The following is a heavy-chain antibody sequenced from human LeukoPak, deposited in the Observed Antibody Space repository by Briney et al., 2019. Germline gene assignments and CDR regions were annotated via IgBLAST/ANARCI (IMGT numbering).Heavy chain of an antibody. CDR3: ARDQRGSGSYYNWFDP. CDR1: GFTFSSYA. Sequence: GGSLRLSCAASGFTFSSYAMSWVRQAPGKGLEWVSSISSSSSYIYYADSVKGRFTISRDNAKNSLYLQMNSLRAEDTAVYYCARDQRGSGSYYNWFDPWGQGTLVTVSS. CDR2: ISSSSSYI. J-gene: IGHJ5*02. D-gene: IGHD3-10*01. V-gene: IGHV3-21*01.